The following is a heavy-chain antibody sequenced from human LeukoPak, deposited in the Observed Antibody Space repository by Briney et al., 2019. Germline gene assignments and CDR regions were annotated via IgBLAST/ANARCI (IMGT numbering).Heavy chain of an antibody. D-gene: IGHD3-10*01. Sequence: GRSLRLSCAASGFTFSSYGMHWVRQAPGKGLEWVAFIRYDGSNKYYADSVKGRFTISRDNAKNSLYLQMNSLRAEDTAVYYCARLRFGEFEDAFDIWGQGTMVTVSS. CDR1: GFTFSSYG. CDR3: ARLRFGEFEDAFDI. V-gene: IGHV3-33*08. J-gene: IGHJ3*02. CDR2: IRYDGSNK.